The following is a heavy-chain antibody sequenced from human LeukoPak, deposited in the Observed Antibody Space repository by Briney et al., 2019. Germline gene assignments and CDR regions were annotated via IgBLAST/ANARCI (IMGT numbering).Heavy chain of an antibody. CDR1: GFTFSSYW. J-gene: IGHJ4*02. D-gene: IGHD3-16*02. Sequence: GGSLRLSCAASGFTFSSYWMSWVRQAPGKGLEWVANIKQDGSEKYYVGSVKGRFTISRDNAKNSLYLQMNSLRAEDTAVYYCAREDYDYVWGSYRYDYFDYWGQGTLVTVSS. CDR3: AREDYDYVWGSYRYDYFDY. CDR2: IKQDGSEK. V-gene: IGHV3-7*01.